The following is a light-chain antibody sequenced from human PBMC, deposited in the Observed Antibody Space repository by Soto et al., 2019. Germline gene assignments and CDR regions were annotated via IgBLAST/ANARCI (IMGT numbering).Light chain of an antibody. Sequence: ERVMTQSPATLSVSPGERATLSCRASQSVGSNLAWYQQKPGQAPRLRIFGASSRATGVPARFSGSGSGTEFTLTINSLQSEDFPVYFCQQYDNLPLTFGPGTKVDIK. CDR1: QSVGSN. J-gene: IGKJ3*01. CDR2: GAS. CDR3: QQYDNLPLT. V-gene: IGKV3-15*01.